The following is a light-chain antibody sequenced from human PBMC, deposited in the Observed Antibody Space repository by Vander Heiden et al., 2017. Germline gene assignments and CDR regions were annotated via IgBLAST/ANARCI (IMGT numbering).Light chain of an antibody. J-gene: IGKJ4*01. Sequence: DIVMTHSPDSLAVSLSETTTINCKSSQSVLYSSNNKNYLAWYQQKPGQPPKLLIYGASTRESGVPDRFSGRGSGTDFTLTISRLQAEDVAVYYCQQNDSTPITFGGGTKVEIK. CDR1: QSVLYSSNNKNY. V-gene: IGKV4-1*01. CDR3: QQNDSTPIT. CDR2: GAS.